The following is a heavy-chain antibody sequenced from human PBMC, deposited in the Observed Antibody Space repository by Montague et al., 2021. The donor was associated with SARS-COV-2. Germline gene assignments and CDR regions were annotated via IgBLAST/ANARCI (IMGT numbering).Heavy chain of an antibody. Sequence: SLRLSCAASGFTFVFSAMHWVRQAPGKGLEWVSLISGDGGSTYYADSVKGRFTISRDNSKNSLYLQMNSLRTEDTALYYCAKDIVRDYYDSSGYYGGSVDYWGQGTLVTVSS. CDR2: ISGDGGST. CDR3: AKDIVRDYYDSSGYYGGSVDY. V-gene: IGHV3-43*02. D-gene: IGHD3-22*01. J-gene: IGHJ4*02. CDR1: GFTFVFSA.